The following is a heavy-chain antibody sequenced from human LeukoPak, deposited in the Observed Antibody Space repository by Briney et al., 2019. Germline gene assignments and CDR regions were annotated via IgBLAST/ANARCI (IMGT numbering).Heavy chain of an antibody. Sequence: PGGSLRLSCAASGFTFSNYWMHWVRQAPGKGLVWVSRLDSDGSGTTYADSVKGRFTISRDNAKNTLYLLMDSLRAEDTAVYYCAREYASSGYFSDWGQGTLVTVSS. D-gene: IGHD3-22*01. J-gene: IGHJ4*02. V-gene: IGHV3-74*01. CDR2: LDSDGSGT. CDR1: GFTFSNYW. CDR3: AREYASSGYFSD.